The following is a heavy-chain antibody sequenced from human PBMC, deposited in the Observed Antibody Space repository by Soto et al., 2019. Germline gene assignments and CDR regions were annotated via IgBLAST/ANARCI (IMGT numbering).Heavy chain of an antibody. Sequence: PGGSLRLSCAASGFTFSDYYMSWIRQAPGKGLEWVSYISPSGSSIYYADSVKGRFTICRDNAENSLFLQMNSLRAEDTAIYYCAGRYNYDSSGLDPWGQGTLVTLSS. D-gene: IGHD3-22*01. V-gene: IGHV3-11*01. CDR3: AGRYNYDSSGLDP. CDR1: GFTFSDYY. CDR2: ISPSGSSI. J-gene: IGHJ5*02.